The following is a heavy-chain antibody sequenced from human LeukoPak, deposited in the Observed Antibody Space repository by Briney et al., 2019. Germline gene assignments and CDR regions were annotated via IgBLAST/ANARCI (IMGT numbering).Heavy chain of an antibody. CDR1: GGSFSGYY. Sequence: SETLSLTCAVYGGSFSGYYWIWIRQPPGKGLEWIGEINHSGSNNYNPSLKSRVTISVDTSKNQFSLKLSSVTAADTAVYYCARVRPGVVVVPAAMGLYNWFDPWGQGTLVTVSS. CDR3: ARVRPGVVVVPAAMGLYNWFDP. CDR2: INHSGSN. D-gene: IGHD2-2*01. J-gene: IGHJ5*02. V-gene: IGHV4-34*01.